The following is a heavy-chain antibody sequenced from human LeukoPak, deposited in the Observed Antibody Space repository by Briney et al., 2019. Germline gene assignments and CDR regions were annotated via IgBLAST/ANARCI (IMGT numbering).Heavy chain of an antibody. CDR3: VRDRSGSSSVY. J-gene: IGHJ4*02. Sequence: GGSLRVSCAASGFTFSNYWMHWFRQAPGKGLVWVSHINSDGSSTTYADSVKGRFTISRDNAKNTLYLQMNSLRAEDTAVYYCVRDRSGSSSVYWGQGTLVTVSS. CDR2: INSDGSST. CDR1: GFTFSNYW. V-gene: IGHV3-74*01. D-gene: IGHD6-6*01.